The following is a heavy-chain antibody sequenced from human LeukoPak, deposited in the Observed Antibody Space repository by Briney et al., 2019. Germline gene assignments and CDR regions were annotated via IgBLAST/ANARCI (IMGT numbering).Heavy chain of an antibody. J-gene: IGHJ4*02. CDR3: ARGAPPQN. Sequence: PSETLCLTCTVSGGSISSSSYYWGWIRQPPGKGLEWIGSVYYTGASYYNPSLKSRVTISIDTSKKHFSLKLTSVTAADTAVYYCARGAPPQNWGQGTLVTVSS. CDR2: VYYTGAS. CDR1: GGSISSSSYY. V-gene: IGHV4-39*07.